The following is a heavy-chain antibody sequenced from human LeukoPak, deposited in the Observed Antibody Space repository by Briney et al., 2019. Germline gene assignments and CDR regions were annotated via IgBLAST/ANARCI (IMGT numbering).Heavy chain of an antibody. D-gene: IGHD3-3*01. V-gene: IGHV4-61*05. J-gene: IGHJ4*02. CDR1: GGSISSSSYY. CDR2: IYYSGST. CDR3: ARHLGGNYYDFWSGYLGPVDY. Sequence: SETLSLTCTVSGGSISSSSYYWGWIRQPPGKGLGWIGYIYYSGSTNYNPSLKSRVTISVDTSKNQFSLKLSSVTAADTAVYYCARHLGGNYYDFWSGYLGPVDYWGQGTLVTVSS.